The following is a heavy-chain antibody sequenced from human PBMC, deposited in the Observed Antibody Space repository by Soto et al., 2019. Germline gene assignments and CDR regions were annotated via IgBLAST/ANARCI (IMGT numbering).Heavy chain of an antibody. J-gene: IGHJ3*02. CDR3: ARDLGISIVGATAEVAAFDI. CDR2: ISSSSSYI. D-gene: IGHD1-26*01. Sequence: GESLKISCAASGFTFSSYSMNWVRQAPGKGLEWVSSISSSSSYIYYADSVKGRFTISRDNAKNSLYLQMNSLRAEDTAVYYCARDLGISIVGATAEVAAFDIWGQGTMVTVSS. CDR1: GFTFSSYS. V-gene: IGHV3-21*01.